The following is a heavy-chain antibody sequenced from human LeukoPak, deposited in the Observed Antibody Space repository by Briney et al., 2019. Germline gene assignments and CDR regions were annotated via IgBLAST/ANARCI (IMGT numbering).Heavy chain of an antibody. CDR3: ARESARLVKPGVSSWFDP. CDR2: INPNSGGT. CDR1: GYTFTGYY. D-gene: IGHD6-6*01. J-gene: IGHJ5*02. V-gene: IGHV1-2*02. Sequence: ASVKVSCKASGYTFTGYYMHWVRQAPGQGLEWMGWINPNSGGTNYAQKFQGRVTMTRDTSISTAYMELSRLRSDDTAVYYCARESARLVKPGVSSWFDPWGQGTLVTVSS.